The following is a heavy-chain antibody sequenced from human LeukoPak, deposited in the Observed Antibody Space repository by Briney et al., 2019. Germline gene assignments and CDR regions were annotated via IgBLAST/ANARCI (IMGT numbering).Heavy chain of an antibody. CDR2: IKQDGSEK. D-gene: IGHD6-13*01. Sequence: GGSLRLSCAASEFIFSGYWMNWVRQAPGKGLEWVANIKQDGSEKQYVDSVRGRFTISRDNAKNSLYLQMNSLRVEDTAVYYCARDGFVGAADYWGQGTLVSVSS. V-gene: IGHV3-7*01. J-gene: IGHJ4*02. CDR1: EFIFSGYW. CDR3: ARDGFVGAADY.